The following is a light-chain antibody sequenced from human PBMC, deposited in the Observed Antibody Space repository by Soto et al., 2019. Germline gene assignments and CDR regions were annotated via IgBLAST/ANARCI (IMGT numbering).Light chain of an antibody. V-gene: IGLV1-40*01. CDR1: SSNIGAGYD. Sequence: QSVLTQPPSVSGAPGQRVTISCTGSSSNIGAGYDVHWYQQLPGTAPKLLIYGNSNRPSGVPDRFSGSKSGTSASLAITGLQAEDEADYYCQSYDSSSGWVFGGGTKVTVL. J-gene: IGLJ2*01. CDR2: GNS. CDR3: QSYDSSSGWV.